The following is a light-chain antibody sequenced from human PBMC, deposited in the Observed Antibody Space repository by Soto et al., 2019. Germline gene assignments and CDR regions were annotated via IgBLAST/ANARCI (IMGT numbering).Light chain of an antibody. Sequence: SYELTQPPSVSVAPEQTARITCGGNNIGIYSVHWYQQRPGQAPVLVVYDGSDRPSGIPERFSGSNSGNTATLTIGRVEAADEADYYCQVWDNNGGHNYVFGTGTKVTVL. J-gene: IGLJ1*01. CDR3: QVWDNNGGHNYV. CDR2: DGS. V-gene: IGLV3-21*02. CDR1: NIGIYS.